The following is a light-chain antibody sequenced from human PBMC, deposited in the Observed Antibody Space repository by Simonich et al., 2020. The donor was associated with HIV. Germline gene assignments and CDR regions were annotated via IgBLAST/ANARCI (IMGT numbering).Light chain of an antibody. CDR1: QDINNY. V-gene: IGKV1-33*01. CDR3: QQYEILPYT. Sequence: DIQMTQSPSSLSASVGDRVTITCQASQDINNYLNWYQQKPGKAPKLLIYDASSLETGVPSRFSGSGSGTYFTFTISSLQPEDIATYYCQQYEILPYTFGQGTKLEIK. J-gene: IGKJ2*01. CDR2: DAS.